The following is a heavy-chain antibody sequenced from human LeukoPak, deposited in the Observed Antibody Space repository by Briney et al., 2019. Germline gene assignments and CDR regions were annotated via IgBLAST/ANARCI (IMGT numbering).Heavy chain of an antibody. CDR2: IYYSGST. CDR1: GGSISSGGYY. Sequence: SQTLSLTCTVSGGSISSGGYYWSWIRQHPGKGLEWIGYIYYSGSTYYNPSLKSRVTISVDTSKNQFSLKLSSVTAADTAVYYCARGRVTGTTQVRPRYYCCMHVWGKGTTVTVSS. D-gene: IGHD1-7*01. J-gene: IGHJ6*03. CDR3: ARGRVTGTTQVRPRYYCCMHV. V-gene: IGHV4-31*03.